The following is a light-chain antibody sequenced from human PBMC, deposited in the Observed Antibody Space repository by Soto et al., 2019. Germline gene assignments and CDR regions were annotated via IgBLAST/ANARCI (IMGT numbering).Light chain of an antibody. CDR3: SSYTSSRTVV. CDR2: EVN. V-gene: IGLV2-18*02. J-gene: IGLJ3*02. Sequence: QSALTQPPSVSGSPGQSVTISCTGTSSDVGGYNRVSWYQQSPGTAPKFLIYEVNNRPSGVPDRFSGSKSDNTASLTISGLQAEDEAFYYCSSYTSSRTVVFGAGTKLTVL. CDR1: SSDVGGYNR.